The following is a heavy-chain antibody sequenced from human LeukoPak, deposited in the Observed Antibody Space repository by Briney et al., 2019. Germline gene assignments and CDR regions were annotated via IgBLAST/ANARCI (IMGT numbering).Heavy chain of an antibody. CDR2: ISGSGGST. J-gene: IGHJ4*02. V-gene: IGHV3-23*01. CDR1: GFTFSSYA. CDR3: ARDSGQYYFDY. Sequence: PGGSLRLSCAASGFTFSSYAMSWVRQAPGKGLEWVSAISGSGGSTYYADSVKGRFTIPRDNAKNSLYLQMNSLRAEDTAVYYCARDSGQYYFDYWGQGTLVTVSS. D-gene: IGHD1-26*01.